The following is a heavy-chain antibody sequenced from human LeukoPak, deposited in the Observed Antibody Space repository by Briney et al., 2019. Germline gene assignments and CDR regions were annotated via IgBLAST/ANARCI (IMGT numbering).Heavy chain of an antibody. CDR3: ARDREYSSSWYGYGAFDI. CDR1: GFTFSDYY. CDR2: ISSSGSTI. V-gene: IGHV3-11*04. J-gene: IGHJ3*02. D-gene: IGHD6-13*01. Sequence: GGSLRLSCAASGFTFSDYYMSWIRQAPGKGLEWVSYISSSGSTIYYADSVKGRFTISRDNAKNSLYLQMNSLRAEDTAVYYCARDREYSSSWYGYGAFDIWGQGTMVTVSS.